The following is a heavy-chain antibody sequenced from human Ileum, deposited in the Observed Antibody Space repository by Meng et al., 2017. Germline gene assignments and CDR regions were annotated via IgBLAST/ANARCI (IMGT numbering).Heavy chain of an antibody. D-gene: IGHD3-10*01. CDR1: DYTFTGYG. CDR3: ARGTPGRSYSDY. J-gene: IGHJ4*02. CDR2: LGAHDGDT. V-gene: IGHV1-18*01. Sequence: QVPPVQPGPEAKKPGGSVTVSCKASDYTFTGYGVSWVRQAPGQGLEWMAWLGAHDGDTSHAPKFQGRVTVSADRPTATAYMELRSLRSDDTAVYYCARGTPGRSYSDYWGQGTLVTVSS.